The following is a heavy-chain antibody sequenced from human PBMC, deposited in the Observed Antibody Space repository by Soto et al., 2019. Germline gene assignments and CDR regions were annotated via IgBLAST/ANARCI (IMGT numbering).Heavy chain of an antibody. J-gene: IGHJ4*02. V-gene: IGHV3-23*01. CDR2: ISGSGGST. D-gene: IGHD2-15*01. CDR1: GFTFSSYA. Sequence: GGSLRLSCAASGFTFSSYAMSWVRQAPGKGLEWVSAISGSGGSTYYADSVKGRFTNSRDNSKNTLYLQMNSLRAEDTAVYYCAKGLRCSGGSCYGYFDYWGQGTLVTVSS. CDR3: AKGLRCSGGSCYGYFDY.